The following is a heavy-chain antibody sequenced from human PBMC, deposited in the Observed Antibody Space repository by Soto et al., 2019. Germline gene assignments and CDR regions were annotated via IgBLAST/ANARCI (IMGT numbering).Heavy chain of an antibody. V-gene: IGHV3-33*06. J-gene: IGHJ2*01. D-gene: IGHD2-15*01. CDR2: IWYDGSNK. CDR3: VQAEDGIRDTVPVSAFLLNRSSDL. Sequence: KGLERVAVIWYDGSNKYYADSVKGRFTISRDNSKNTLYLQMNSLRDEDTAVYFFVQAEDGIRDTVPVSAFLLNRSSDL.